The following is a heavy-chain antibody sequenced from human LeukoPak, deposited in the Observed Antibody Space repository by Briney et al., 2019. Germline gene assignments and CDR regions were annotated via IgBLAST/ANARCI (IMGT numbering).Heavy chain of an antibody. D-gene: IGHD1-26*01. J-gene: IGHJ4*02. V-gene: IGHV4-38-2*02. CDR1: DYSISSGDY. Sequence: SETLSLTCTVSDYSISSGDYWGWIRQPPGKGLEWIGSINHSGSTYYNPSLKSRVTISVDTSKNQFSLKLSSVTAADTAVYYCAKGPGSYEYYFDYWGQGTLVTVSS. CDR3: AKGPGSYEYYFDY. CDR2: INHSGST.